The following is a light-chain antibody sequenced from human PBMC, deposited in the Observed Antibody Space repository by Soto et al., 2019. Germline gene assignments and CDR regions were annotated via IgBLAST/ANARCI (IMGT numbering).Light chain of an antibody. CDR2: DTS. J-gene: IGKJ4*01. V-gene: IGKV3-15*01. CDR1: QGIGYT. Sequence: EVVLTQSPATLSVSPGEGVTLSCMASQGIGYTLAWYQHKPGQTPSLLIYDTSARATGVPVRFSGSRSGPEFTLTINSLQSEDFAIYYCQRYNNWPLTFGGGTQVESK. CDR3: QRYNNWPLT.